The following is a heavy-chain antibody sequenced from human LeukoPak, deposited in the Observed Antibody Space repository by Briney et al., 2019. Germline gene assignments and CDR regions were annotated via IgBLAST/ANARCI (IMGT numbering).Heavy chain of an antibody. V-gene: IGHV3-48*04. CDR1: GFTFSSYA. Sequence: AGGSLRLSCAASGFTFSSYAMSWVRQAPGKGLEWVSYISSSGTTIYYADSVKGRFTISRDNAKNSLHLQMNSLRAEDTAVYYCATHKSSGWYVYWGQGTLVTVSS. CDR3: ATHKSSGWYVY. D-gene: IGHD6-19*01. J-gene: IGHJ4*02. CDR2: ISSSGTTI.